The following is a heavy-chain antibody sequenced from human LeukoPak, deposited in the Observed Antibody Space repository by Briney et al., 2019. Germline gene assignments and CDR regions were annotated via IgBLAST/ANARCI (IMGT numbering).Heavy chain of an antibody. CDR2: IHYSGST. J-gene: IGHJ4*02. Sequence: PSETLSLTCIVSGGSISNYYWRWIRQPPGKGLEWIGYIHYSGSTNYNPSLESRATISLDTSKSQFSLKLSSVTAADTAIYYCARGYSSSWYYFDYWGQGTLVTVSS. D-gene: IGHD6-13*01. CDR3: ARGYSSSWYYFDY. CDR1: GGSISNYY. V-gene: IGHV4-59*08.